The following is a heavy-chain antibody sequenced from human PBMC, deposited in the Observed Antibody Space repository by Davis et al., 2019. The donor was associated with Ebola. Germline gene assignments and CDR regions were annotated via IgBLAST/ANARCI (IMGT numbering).Heavy chain of an antibody. Sequence: ASVKVSCKASGYTFTGYYMHWVRQAPGQGLEWMGWINPNSGGTNYAQKFQGWVTMTRDTSISTAYMELSRLRSDDTAVYYCAREERYYYGMDVWGQGTTVTVSS. CDR3: AREERYYYGMDV. V-gene: IGHV1-2*04. J-gene: IGHJ6*02. CDR2: INPNSGGT. CDR1: GYTFTGYY. D-gene: IGHD1-1*01.